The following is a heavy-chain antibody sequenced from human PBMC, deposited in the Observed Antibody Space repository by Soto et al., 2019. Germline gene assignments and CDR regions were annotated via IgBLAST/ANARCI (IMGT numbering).Heavy chain of an antibody. CDR1: GGTFSSYA. CDR3: ARVSKDIVVVVAAIGDAFDI. D-gene: IGHD2-15*01. J-gene: IGHJ3*02. V-gene: IGHV1-69*13. CDR2: IIPIFGTA. Sequence: GSSVKVSCKASGGTFSSYAISCRIQAPGQGLEWMGEIIPIFGTANYAQKCQGRVTITADESTSTAYMELSSLRSEEKEVYYCARVSKDIVVVVAAIGDAFDIWGQGTMVTVSS.